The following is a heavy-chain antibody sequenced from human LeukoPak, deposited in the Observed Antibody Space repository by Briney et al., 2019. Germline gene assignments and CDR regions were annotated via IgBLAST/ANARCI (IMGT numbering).Heavy chain of an antibody. J-gene: IGHJ4*02. V-gene: IGHV1-2*02. Sequence: ASVKVSCKASGYTFTGYYMHWVRQAPGQGLEWMGWINPNSGGTSYAQKFQGRVTMTRDTSISTAYMELSRLRSDDTAVYYCAREGPYYGSGSYFFDYWGQGTLVTVSS. CDR1: GYTFTGYY. D-gene: IGHD3-10*01. CDR2: INPNSGGT. CDR3: AREGPYYGSGSYFFDY.